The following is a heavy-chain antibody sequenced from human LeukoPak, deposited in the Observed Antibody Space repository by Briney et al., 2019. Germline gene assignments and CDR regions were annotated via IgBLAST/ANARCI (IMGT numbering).Heavy chain of an antibody. D-gene: IGHD3-22*01. Sequence: ASVKVSCKASGYTFTGYYMHWVRQAPGQGLEWMGWINPNSGGTNYAQKFQGRVTMTRDTSISTAYMELSRLRSDDTAVYYCARDPGLYYYDSSGFPYWGQGTLVTVSS. CDR3: ARDPGLYYYDSSGFPY. CDR2: INPNSGGT. CDR1: GYTFTGYY. V-gene: IGHV1-2*02. J-gene: IGHJ4*02.